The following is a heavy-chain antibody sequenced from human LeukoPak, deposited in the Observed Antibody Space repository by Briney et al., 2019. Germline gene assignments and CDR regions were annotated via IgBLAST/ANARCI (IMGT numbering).Heavy chain of an antibody. D-gene: IGHD3-16*01. Sequence: ASVKVSCKVSRYTLTEIYLHWVRQAPGKGLEWMGGFDPEDGETVYAQKFQGRVAMTEDTSTDTAYLELSSLRSEDTAVYYCATEPWPGGYWGQGTLVTVSS. CDR3: ATEPWPGGY. CDR1: RYTLTEIY. CDR2: FDPEDGET. V-gene: IGHV1-24*01. J-gene: IGHJ4*02.